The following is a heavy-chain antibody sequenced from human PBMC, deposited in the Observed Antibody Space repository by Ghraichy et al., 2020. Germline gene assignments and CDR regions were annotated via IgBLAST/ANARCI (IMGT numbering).Heavy chain of an antibody. CDR2: ISYDGSNK. J-gene: IGHJ6*02. Sequence: GGSLRLSCAASGFTFSSYAMHWVRQAPGKGLEWVAVISYDGSNKYYADSVKGRFTISRDNSKNTLYLQMNSLRAEDTAVYYCARLYYYDSSVDVWGQGTTVTVSS. CDR3: ARLYYYDSSVDV. CDR1: GFTFSSYA. D-gene: IGHD3-22*01. V-gene: IGHV3-30-3*01.